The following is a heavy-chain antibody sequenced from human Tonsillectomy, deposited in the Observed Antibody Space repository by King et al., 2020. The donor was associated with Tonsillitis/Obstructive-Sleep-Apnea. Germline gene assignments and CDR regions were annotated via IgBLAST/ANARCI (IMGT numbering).Heavy chain of an antibody. CDR3: ARWRGLTTELYNWFDP. J-gene: IGHJ5*02. CDR1: GGTFSNYV. D-gene: IGHD1-1*01. V-gene: IGHV1-69*12. CDR2: IIPIFGTA. Sequence: QLVQSGAEVKKPGSSVKVSCKASGGTFSNYVISWVRQAPGQGLEWMGGIIPIFGTANYAQKFQGRVTITADESTSTAYMELSSLRSEDTAVYYCARWRGLTTELYNWFDPWGQGTLVTVSS.